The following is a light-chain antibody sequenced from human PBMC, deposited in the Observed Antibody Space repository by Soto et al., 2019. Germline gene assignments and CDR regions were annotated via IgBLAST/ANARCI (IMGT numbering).Light chain of an antibody. CDR2: EGI. Sequence: QSVLTQPASVSRSPGQSITISCTGTSSTVGGFNVVSWYQQHPGKAPKVIIYEGIKRPSGVSNRFSGSNSGSTASLTISGLQAEDEADYYCCSYVGATTYVFGTGTKVTV. V-gene: IGLV2-23*01. CDR1: SSTVGGFNV. J-gene: IGLJ1*01. CDR3: CSYVGATTYV.